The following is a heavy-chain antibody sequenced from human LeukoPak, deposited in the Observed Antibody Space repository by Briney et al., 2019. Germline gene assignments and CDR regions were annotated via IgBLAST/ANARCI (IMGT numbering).Heavy chain of an antibody. CDR1: GFTFSSYW. J-gene: IGHJ4*02. D-gene: IGHD5-18*01. CDR2: ISSDGSST. V-gene: IGHV3-74*01. Sequence: PGGSLRLSCAASGFTFSSYWMHWVRQAPGKGLVWVSRISSDGSSTSYADSVKGRFTISRDSSKNTLYLQMNSLRAEDTAVYYCARGDSYGTTSNDYWGQGTLVTVSS. CDR3: ARGDSYGTTSNDY.